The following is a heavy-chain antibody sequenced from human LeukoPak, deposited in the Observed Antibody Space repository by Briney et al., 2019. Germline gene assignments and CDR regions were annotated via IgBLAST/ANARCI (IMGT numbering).Heavy chain of an antibody. J-gene: IGHJ4*02. CDR1: GGSFSGYY. Sequence: SETLSLTCAVYGGSFSGYYWSWIRQPPGKGLEWIGEINHSGSTNYNPSLKSRVTISVDTSKNQFSLKLSSVTAADTAVYYCARARFGELLDYWGQGTLVTVSS. CDR2: INHSGST. D-gene: IGHD3-10*01. CDR3: ARARFGELLDY. V-gene: IGHV4-34*01.